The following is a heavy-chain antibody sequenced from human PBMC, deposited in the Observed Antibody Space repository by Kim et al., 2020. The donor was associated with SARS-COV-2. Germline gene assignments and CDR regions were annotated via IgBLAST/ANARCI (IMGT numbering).Heavy chain of an antibody. V-gene: IGHV3-23*01. CDR2: ISGSGGST. J-gene: IGHJ3*02. CDR1: GFTFSSYA. CDR3: AKDPGSWPLGGDAFDI. D-gene: IGHD6-13*01. Sequence: GGSLRLSCAASGFTFSSYAMSWVRQAPGKGLEWVSAISGSGGSTYYADSVKGRFTISRDNSKNTLYLQMNSLRAEDTAVYYCAKDPGSWPLGGDAFDIWGQGTMVTVSS.